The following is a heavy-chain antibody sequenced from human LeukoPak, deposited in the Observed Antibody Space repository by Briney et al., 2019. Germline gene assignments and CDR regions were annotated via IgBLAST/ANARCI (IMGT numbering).Heavy chain of an antibody. J-gene: IGHJ4*02. V-gene: IGHV1-69*04. Sequence: GASVKVSCKASGGTFSSYAISWVRQAPGQGLEWMGRIIPILGIANYAQKFQGRVTITADKSTSTAYMELSSLRPEDTAVYYCARRDSGSYPFDYWGQGTLVTVSS. CDR1: GGTFSSYA. D-gene: IGHD1-26*01. CDR2: IIPILGIA. CDR3: ARRDSGSYPFDY.